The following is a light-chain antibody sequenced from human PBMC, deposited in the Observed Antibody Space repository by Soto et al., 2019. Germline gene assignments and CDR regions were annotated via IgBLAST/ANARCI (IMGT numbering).Light chain of an antibody. Sequence: SGLTQPGSVSGSPGQSITISCTGTSSDVGGYNYVSWYQQHPGKAPKLMIYDVSNRPSGVSNRFSGSKSGNTASLTISGLQAEDEADYYCSSYTSSSTLYVFGTGTKVTVL. CDR1: SSDVGGYNY. J-gene: IGLJ1*01. CDR2: DVS. CDR3: SSYTSSSTLYV. V-gene: IGLV2-14*01.